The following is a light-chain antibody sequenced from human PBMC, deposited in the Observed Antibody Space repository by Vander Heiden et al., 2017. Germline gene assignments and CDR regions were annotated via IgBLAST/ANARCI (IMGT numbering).Light chain of an antibody. CDR1: QSISSW. Sequence: IQLTQSPSTLSASVGDRVTITCRASQSISSWLARYQQKPGKAPKLLLYKVSSLVSGVPSRFSGRGSRTEFTLTISSLQPADFATKSGPQYKSEAWTFGQGTKVEIK. V-gene: IGKV1-5*03. CDR3: PQYKSEAWT. CDR2: KVS. J-gene: IGKJ1*01.